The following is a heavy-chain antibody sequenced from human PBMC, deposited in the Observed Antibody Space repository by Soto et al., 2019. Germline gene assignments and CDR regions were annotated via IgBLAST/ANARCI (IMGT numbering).Heavy chain of an antibody. CDR1: GFTFSSYW. J-gene: IGHJ4*02. Sequence: EVHLVESGGDLVQPGGSLRLSCAASGFTFSSYWMSWVRQAPGKGLEWVANIKQDGSEKNYVDSVKGRFTISRDNAKNSLYLQMNSLRAEDTAVYYCVRVIQIPGHYCATDCSDYFDYWGQGTLVTVSS. V-gene: IGHV3-7*01. D-gene: IGHD2-21*01. CDR2: IKQDGSEK. CDR3: VRVIQIPGHYCATDCSDYFDY.